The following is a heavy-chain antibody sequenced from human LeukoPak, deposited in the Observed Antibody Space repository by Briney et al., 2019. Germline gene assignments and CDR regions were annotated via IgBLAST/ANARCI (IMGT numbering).Heavy chain of an antibody. CDR3: ARRAYDFWSGSPRYYYYYYMDV. CDR1: GGSISSYY. Sequence: NPSETLSLTCTVSGGSISSYYWSWIRQPPGKGLEWIGYIYTSGSTNYHPSLKSRVTISVDTSKNQFSLKLSSVTAADTAVYYCARRAYDFWSGSPRYYYYYYMDVWGKGTTVTVSS. V-gene: IGHV4-4*09. D-gene: IGHD3-3*01. J-gene: IGHJ6*03. CDR2: IYTSGST.